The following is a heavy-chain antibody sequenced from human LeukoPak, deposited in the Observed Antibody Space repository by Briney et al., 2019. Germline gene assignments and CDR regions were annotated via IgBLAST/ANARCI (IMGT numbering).Heavy chain of an antibody. CDR3: ARETSGGSWDY. Sequence: PGVALRHSCAASGFTFSSYSMNWVRQAPGKGLEWVSYISSGSSTIYNADAVKGRFTISRENAKNSLYLQMNSLRAEDTAVYYCARETSGGSWDYWGQGTLVTVSS. CDR1: GFTFSSYS. J-gene: IGHJ4*02. CDR2: ISSGSSTI. D-gene: IGHD2-15*01. V-gene: IGHV3-48*01.